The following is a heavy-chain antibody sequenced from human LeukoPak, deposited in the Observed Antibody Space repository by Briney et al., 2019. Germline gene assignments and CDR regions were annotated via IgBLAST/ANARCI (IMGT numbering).Heavy chain of an antibody. Sequence: TPSETLSLTCTVSGGSISSSSYYWGWIRQPPGKGLEWIGSIYYSGSTYYNPSLKSRVTISVDTSKNQFSLKLSSVTAADTAVYYCARDQPFCSGGSCYHNWFDPWGQGTLVTVSS. CDR3: ARDQPFCSGGSCYHNWFDP. D-gene: IGHD2-15*01. CDR1: GGSISSSSYY. CDR2: IYYSGST. V-gene: IGHV4-39*07. J-gene: IGHJ5*02.